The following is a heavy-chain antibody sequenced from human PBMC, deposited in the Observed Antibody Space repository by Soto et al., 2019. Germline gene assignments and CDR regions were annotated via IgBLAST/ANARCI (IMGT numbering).Heavy chain of an antibody. CDR3: ARDSVRVPAAITGIYYYGMDV. CDR2: IYYSGST. Sequence: KASETLSLTCTVSGGSISSGGYYWSWIRQHPGKGLEWIGYIYYSGSTYYNPSLKSRVTISVDTSKNQFSLKLSSVTAADTAVYYCARDSVRVPAAITGIYYYGMDVWGQGTTVTVYS. D-gene: IGHD2-2*02. CDR1: GGSISSGGYY. J-gene: IGHJ6*02. V-gene: IGHV4-31*03.